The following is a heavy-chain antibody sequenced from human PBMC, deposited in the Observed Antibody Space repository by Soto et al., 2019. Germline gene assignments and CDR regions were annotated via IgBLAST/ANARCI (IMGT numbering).Heavy chain of an antibody. CDR2: IYSGGNT. V-gene: IGHV3-53*01. J-gene: IGHJ6*02. Sequence: EVQLVESGGGLIQPGGSLRLSCAASGFTVSNNYMTWVRQAPGKGLEWVSTIYSGGNTYYADSVKGRFTISRDNSKNTLYLQMNILRAEDTAVYYCARDGRGGPHYHYGMDVWGQGTTVTVSS. CDR3: ARDGRGGPHYHYGMDV. CDR1: GFTVSNNY.